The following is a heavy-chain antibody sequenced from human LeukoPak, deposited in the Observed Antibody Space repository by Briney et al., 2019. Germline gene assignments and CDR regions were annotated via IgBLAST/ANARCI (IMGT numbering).Heavy chain of an antibody. Sequence: GGSLRLSCAASGFTFSSYSMNWVRQAPGKRLEWVSSISSSSSYIYYADSVKGRFTISRDNAKNSLYLQMNSLRAEDTAVYYCARDVADVTPEGDYWGQGTLVTVSS. CDR1: GFTFSSYS. D-gene: IGHD3-16*01. J-gene: IGHJ4*02. CDR2: ISSSSSYI. V-gene: IGHV3-21*01. CDR3: ARDVADVTPEGDY.